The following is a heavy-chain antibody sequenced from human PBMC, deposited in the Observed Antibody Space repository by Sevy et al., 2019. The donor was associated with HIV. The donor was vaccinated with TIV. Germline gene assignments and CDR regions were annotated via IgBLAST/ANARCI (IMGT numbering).Heavy chain of an antibody. CDR3: ARDRGEILSSAFDY. D-gene: IGHD3-16*01. CDR1: GFTFSVYS. J-gene: IGHJ4*02. CDR2: ISYDGRNNK. V-gene: IGHV3-30*03. Sequence: GGSLRLSCAASGFTFSVYSMNWVRQAPGKGLEWVAVISYDGRNNKYNADSVKGRFTISRDNSKNTVYLQMNSLRAEDTAIYYCARDRGEILSSAFDYWGQGTLVTVSS.